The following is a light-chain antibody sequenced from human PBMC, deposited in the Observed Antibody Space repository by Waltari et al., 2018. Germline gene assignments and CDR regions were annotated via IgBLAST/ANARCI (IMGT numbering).Light chain of an antibody. Sequence: EVVMTQSPATLSLSPGERATLSCRASQSVSSFLAWYQQKPGQAPRLLIYGASTRATGIPARFSGSGSGTEFTLTIGSLQSEDFAVYYCQQYNDWPPLTFGGGTKVEIK. J-gene: IGKJ4*01. CDR3: QQYNDWPPLT. CDR1: QSVSSF. V-gene: IGKV3-15*01. CDR2: GAS.